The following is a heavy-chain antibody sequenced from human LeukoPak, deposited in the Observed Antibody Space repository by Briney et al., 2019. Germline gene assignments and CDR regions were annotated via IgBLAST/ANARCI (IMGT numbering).Heavy chain of an antibody. CDR2: IYYSGST. Sequence: SETLSLTCTVSGGSISSSSYYWGWIRQPPGKGLEWIGSIYYSGSTYYNPSLKSRVTISVDTSKNQFSLKLSSVTAADTAVYYCARGITMVRGYFDYWGQGTLVTVSS. J-gene: IGHJ4*02. V-gene: IGHV4-39*01. CDR3: ARGITMVRGYFDY. D-gene: IGHD3-10*01. CDR1: GGSISSSSYY.